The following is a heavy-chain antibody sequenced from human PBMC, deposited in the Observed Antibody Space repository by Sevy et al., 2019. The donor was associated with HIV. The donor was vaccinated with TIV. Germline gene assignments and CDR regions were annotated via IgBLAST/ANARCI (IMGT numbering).Heavy chain of an antibody. CDR1: GFTFSTYW. D-gene: IGHD2-2*01. J-gene: IGHJ4*02. Sequence: GGSLRLSCAASGFTFSTYWMNWVRQAPGKGLEWVANIKQDGSEKYYVDSVKGRFTISRDDAKNSLYLHMNSLRADDTAVYYCARAVRGGFTSTLYDLDYWGQGTLVTVSS. V-gene: IGHV3-7*01. CDR3: ARAVRGGFTSTLYDLDY. CDR2: IKQDGSEK.